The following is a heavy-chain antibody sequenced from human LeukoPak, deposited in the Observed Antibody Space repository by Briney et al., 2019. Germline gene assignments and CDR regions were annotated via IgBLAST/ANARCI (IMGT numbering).Heavy chain of an antibody. CDR2: SRSKARRYTT. V-gene: IGHV3-72*01. CDR1: GFTFSYHW. Sequence: GGSLTLSCAASGFTFSYHWMTWVRQAPGKGLEWVGRSRSKARRYTTEYAASVKGRFTISRDDSQNSVYLQLNSLRTEDTALYYCVRGQTGTILDDWGQGTLVTVSS. CDR3: VRGQTGTILDD. D-gene: IGHD2-2*01. J-gene: IGHJ4*02.